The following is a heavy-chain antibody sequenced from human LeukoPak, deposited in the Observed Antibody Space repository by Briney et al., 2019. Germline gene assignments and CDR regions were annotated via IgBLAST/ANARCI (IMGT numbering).Heavy chain of an antibody. CDR1: GYSISSGYY. J-gene: IGHJ6*03. Sequence: SETLSLTCTVSGYSISSGYYWGWIRQPPGEGLEWIGYIYYSGSTNYNPSLKRRVTISVDTSKNQFSLKLSSVTAADTAVYYCARTTEAHSWRTRYYDYYMDVWGKGTTVTVSS. D-gene: IGHD6-13*01. CDR3: ARTTEAHSWRTRYYDYYMDV. V-gene: IGHV4-61*01. CDR2: IYYSGST.